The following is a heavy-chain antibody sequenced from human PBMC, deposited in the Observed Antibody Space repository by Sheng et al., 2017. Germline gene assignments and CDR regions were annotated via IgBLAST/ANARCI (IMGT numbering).Heavy chain of an antibody. CDR2: INHSGST. V-gene: IGHV4-34*01. CDR1: GGSFSAYY. J-gene: IGHJ6*02. CDR3: ASSITIFGVVKYYYGMDV. D-gene: IGHD3-3*01. Sequence: QVQLHQWGAGLLQPSETLSLTCAVYGGSFSAYYWSWIRQPPGKGLEWIGEINHSGSTNYNPSLKSRVTISVDTSKNQYSLRLTSVTAADTAVYYCASSITIFGVVKYYYGMDVWGQGTTVTVSS.